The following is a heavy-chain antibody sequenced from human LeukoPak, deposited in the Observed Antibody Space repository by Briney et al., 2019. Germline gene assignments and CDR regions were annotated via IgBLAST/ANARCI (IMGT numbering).Heavy chain of an antibody. Sequence: SETLSLTCSVSGGSISRSTYYWGWIRQSPGRGLEWIGSIYNSGSTYYNPSLKSRVTISVDTSKNQFSLKLSSVTAADTAVYYCARGPPAGTIGEGAFDIWGQGTMVTVSS. CDR2: IYNSGST. CDR1: GGSISRSTYY. D-gene: IGHD1-26*01. CDR3: ARGPPAGTIGEGAFDI. V-gene: IGHV4-39*07. J-gene: IGHJ3*02.